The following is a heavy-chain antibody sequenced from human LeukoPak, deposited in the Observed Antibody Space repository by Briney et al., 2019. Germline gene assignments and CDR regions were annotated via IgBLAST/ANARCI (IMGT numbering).Heavy chain of an antibody. Sequence: PSETLSLTCTVSGGSISSGGYYWSWIRQHPGKGLEWIGYIYYSGSTYYNPSLKSRVTISVDTSKNQFSLKLSSVTAADTAVYYCARAISVDYYDSSGYSVYFDYWGQGTLVTVSS. V-gene: IGHV4-31*03. CDR2: IYYSGST. D-gene: IGHD3-22*01. CDR1: GGSISSGGYY. J-gene: IGHJ4*02. CDR3: ARAISVDYYDSSGYSVYFDY.